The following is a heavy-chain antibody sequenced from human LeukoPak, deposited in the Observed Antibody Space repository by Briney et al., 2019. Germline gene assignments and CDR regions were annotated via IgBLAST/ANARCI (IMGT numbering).Heavy chain of an antibody. Sequence: GRSLRLSCAAPGFTFSSYAMHWVRQAPGKGLEWVAVISYDGSNKYYADSVKGRFTISRDNSKNTLYLQMNSLRAEDTAVYYCARDHGMDVWGQGTTVTVSS. CDR2: ISYDGSNK. J-gene: IGHJ6*02. CDR3: ARDHGMDV. CDR1: GFTFSSYA. V-gene: IGHV3-30-3*01.